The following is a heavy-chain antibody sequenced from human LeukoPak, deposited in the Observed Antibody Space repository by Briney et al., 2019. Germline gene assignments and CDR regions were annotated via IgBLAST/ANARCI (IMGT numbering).Heavy chain of an antibody. Sequence: PGRSLRLSCAASGFTFDDYAMHWVRQAPGKGLEWVSGISWNSGSIGYADSAKGRFTISRDNAKNSLYLQMNSLRAEDTALYYCAKDSRYYYGSGSYFDYWGQGTLVTVSS. J-gene: IGHJ4*02. V-gene: IGHV3-9*01. CDR2: ISWNSGSI. CDR3: AKDSRYYYGSGSYFDY. CDR1: GFTFDDYA. D-gene: IGHD3-10*01.